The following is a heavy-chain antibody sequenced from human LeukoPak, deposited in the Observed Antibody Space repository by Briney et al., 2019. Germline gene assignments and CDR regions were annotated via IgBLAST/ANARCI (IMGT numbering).Heavy chain of an antibody. CDR2: ISSSSSFR. D-gene: IGHD3-22*01. CDR3: ARESSGYLY. V-gene: IGHV3-21*01. CDR1: GFNFSSYS. Sequence: GGSLRLSCAASGFNFSSYSMNWVRQAPGQGLEWVSSISSSSSFRYYADSVKGRFTISRDNAKNSLYLQMNSLRAEDTAMYYCARESSGYLYWGQGTLVTVSS. J-gene: IGHJ4*02.